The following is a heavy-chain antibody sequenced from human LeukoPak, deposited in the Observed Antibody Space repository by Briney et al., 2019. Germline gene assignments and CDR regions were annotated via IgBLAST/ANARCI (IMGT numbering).Heavy chain of an antibody. Sequence: GGSLRLSCAASGFTFSRYAMRWVHQAPGKGLEWVSDIRGSGGSTYYADSVKGRFTISRDNSKNTLYLQMNSLRAEDTAIYYCAKGPYSSGWYYFDYWGQGTLVTVSS. D-gene: IGHD6-19*01. CDR2: IRGSGGST. V-gene: IGHV3-23*01. CDR1: GFTFSRYA. J-gene: IGHJ4*02. CDR3: AKGPYSSGWYYFDY.